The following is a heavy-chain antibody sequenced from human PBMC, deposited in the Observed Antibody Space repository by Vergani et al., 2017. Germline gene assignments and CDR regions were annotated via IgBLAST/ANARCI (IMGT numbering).Heavy chain of an antibody. J-gene: IGHJ6*02. Sequence: EVQLVQSGAEVKKPGESLKISCKGSGYSFTSYWIGWVRQMPGKGLEWMGIIYPGDSDTRYSPSFQGQVTISADKSISTAYLQWSSLKASDTAMYYCARGSYSSGWYRGYYYYYGMDVWGQGTTVTVSS. V-gene: IGHV5-51*01. CDR1: GYSFTSYW. CDR2: IYPGDSDT. D-gene: IGHD6-19*01. CDR3: ARGSYSSGWYRGYYYYYGMDV.